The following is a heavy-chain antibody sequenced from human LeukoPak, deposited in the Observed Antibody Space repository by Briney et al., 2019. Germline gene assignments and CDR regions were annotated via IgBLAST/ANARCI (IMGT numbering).Heavy chain of an antibody. CDR2: IYHTGST. J-gene: IGHJ4*02. CDR3: ARDLRAVRTGTTGYFDY. Sequence: SETLSLTCTVSGYSITSGYYWGWIRQPPGKGLDWIGSIYHTGSTYYKPSLKSRVTISLDTSKNQFSLKLSSVTAADTAVYYCARDLRAVRTGTTGYFDYWGQGTLVTVSS. D-gene: IGHD1-1*01. V-gene: IGHV4-38-2*02. CDR1: GYSITSGYY.